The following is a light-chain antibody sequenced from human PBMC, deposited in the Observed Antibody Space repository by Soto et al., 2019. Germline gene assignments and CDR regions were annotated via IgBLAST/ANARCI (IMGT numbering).Light chain of an antibody. CDR2: GAS. V-gene: IGKV3-15*01. J-gene: IGKJ1*01. Sequence: EIVITQSPATLSVSPGERATLSCRASQSVSSNLAWYQQKPGQAPRLLIFGASTRAPGIPARFSGSGSGTEFTLTISSLQSEDFAVYYCQKYINWPRTFGQVTKVEIK. CDR1: QSVSSN. CDR3: QKYINWPRT.